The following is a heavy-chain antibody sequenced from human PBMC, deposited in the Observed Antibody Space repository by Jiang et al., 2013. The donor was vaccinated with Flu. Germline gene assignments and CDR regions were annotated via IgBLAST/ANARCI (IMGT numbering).Heavy chain of an antibody. D-gene: IGHD3-9*01. V-gene: IGHV4-59*01. CDR2: IYYSGST. J-gene: IGHJ6*02. Sequence: GLVKPSETLSLTCTVSGGSISSYYWSWIRQPPGKGLEWIGYIYYSGSTNYNPSLKSRVTISVDTSKNQFSLKLSSVTAADTAVYYCAGRTKSPVGFDWLWGPPDYYYGMDVWGQGTTVT. CDR3: AGRTKSPVGFDWLWGPPDYYYGMDV. CDR1: GGSISSYY.